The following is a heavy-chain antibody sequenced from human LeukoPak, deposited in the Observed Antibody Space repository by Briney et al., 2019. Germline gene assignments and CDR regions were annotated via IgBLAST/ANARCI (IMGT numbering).Heavy chain of an antibody. CDR3: AKVYSNYVTYYYMDV. CDR2: IRYDGSNK. CDR1: GFIFSSYG. D-gene: IGHD4-11*01. J-gene: IGHJ6*03. Sequence: GGSLRLSCAASGFIFSSYGMHWVRQAPGKGLEWVAFIRYDGSNKDYADSVKGRFTISRDNPKNTLYLQMNSLRAEDTAVYCCAKVYSNYVTYYYMDVWGKGTTVTVSS. V-gene: IGHV3-30*02.